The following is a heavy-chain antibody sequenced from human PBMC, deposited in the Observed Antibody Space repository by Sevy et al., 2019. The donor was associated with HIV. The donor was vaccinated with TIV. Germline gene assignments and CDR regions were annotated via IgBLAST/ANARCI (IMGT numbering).Heavy chain of an antibody. CDR1: GFTIRTYN. J-gene: IGHJ6*02. CDR2: ISSSTYI. CDR3: ARDLVIPATTDYFYYGMDV. D-gene: IGHD2-15*01. V-gene: IGHV3-21*01. Sequence: GGSLRLSCAASGFTIRTYNMNWVRQAPGKGLEWVSSISSSTYIYYADSVKGRFTISRDNAKNSLYLQMSSLRAEDTAVYYCARDLVIPATTDYFYYGMDVWGQGTTVTVFS.